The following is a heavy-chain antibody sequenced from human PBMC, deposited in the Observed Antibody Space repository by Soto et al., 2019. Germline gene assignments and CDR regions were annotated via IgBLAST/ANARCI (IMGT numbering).Heavy chain of an antibody. CDR1: GFTFSSYW. V-gene: IGHV3-74*01. CDR3: ARLPNKSPQN. CDR2: ISTDASST. J-gene: IGHJ1*01. Sequence: EVQLVESGGGLVQPGGSLRLSCAASGFTFSSYWLHWVRQAPGKGLVWVSSISTDASSTSYADPVEGRFTISRDNAKNPLYLQMNSVRAEDTAVYYCARLPNKSPQNWGQATLVIVSP.